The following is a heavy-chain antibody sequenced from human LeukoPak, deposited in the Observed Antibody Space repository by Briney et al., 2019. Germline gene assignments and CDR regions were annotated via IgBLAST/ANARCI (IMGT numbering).Heavy chain of an antibody. J-gene: IGHJ6*02. Sequence: SETLSLTCTVSGGSVSSASYYWSWIRQPPGKGLEWIGYVYYGGSTNYNPSLKSRVTISVDTSKNQFSLKLTSVTAADTAVYYCARDCDWNDVDYYYGLDVWGQGTTVTVSS. V-gene: IGHV4-61*01. CDR1: GGSVSSASYY. D-gene: IGHD1-1*01. CDR2: VYYGGST. CDR3: ARDCDWNDVDYYYGLDV.